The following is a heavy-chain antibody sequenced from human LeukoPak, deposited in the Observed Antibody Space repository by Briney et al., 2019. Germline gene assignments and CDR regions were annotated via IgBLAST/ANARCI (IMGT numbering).Heavy chain of an antibody. Sequence: GESLKSSCKGSGYSFTSYWIAWVRQMPGKGLEWMGFINPPDSDTRYSPSFQGQVTISADKSISTVYLQWSSLKASDTAMYYCARHRRDDYNRKLDYWGQGTLVTVSS. CDR3: ARHRRDDYNRKLDY. CDR2: INPPDSDT. CDR1: GYSFTSYW. V-gene: IGHV5-51*01. J-gene: IGHJ4*02. D-gene: IGHD5-24*01.